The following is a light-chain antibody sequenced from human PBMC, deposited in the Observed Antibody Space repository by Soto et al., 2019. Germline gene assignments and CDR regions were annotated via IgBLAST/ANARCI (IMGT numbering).Light chain of an antibody. CDR1: QSVGSFY. Sequence: EIVLTQSPGTLSLSPGERATLSCRASQSVGSFYLAWSQHKPGQAPRLLIYAVSRRATGIPDRFSGSGSGTDFSLTISRLEPEDFAVYYCQQYSKSPSTFGQGTRLEIK. CDR2: AVS. J-gene: IGKJ5*01. CDR3: QQYSKSPST. V-gene: IGKV3-20*01.